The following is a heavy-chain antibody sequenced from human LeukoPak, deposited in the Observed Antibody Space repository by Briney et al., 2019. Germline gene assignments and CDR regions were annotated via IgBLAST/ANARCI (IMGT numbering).Heavy chain of an antibody. CDR2: ISSSGSTI. CDR1: GFSFSYHG. J-gene: IGHJ4*02. D-gene: IGHD3-22*01. CDR3: ARTNYYDSSGYYNY. V-gene: IGHV3-11*01. Sequence: GGSLRLSCVASGFSFSYHGMNWVRQAPGKGLEWVSYISSSGSTIYYADSVKGRFTISRDNAKNSLYLQMNSLRAEDTAVYYCARTNYYDSSGYYNYWGQGTLVTVSS.